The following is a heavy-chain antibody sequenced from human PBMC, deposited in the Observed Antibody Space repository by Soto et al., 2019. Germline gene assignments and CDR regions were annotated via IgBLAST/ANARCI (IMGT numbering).Heavy chain of an antibody. V-gene: IGHV1-69*13. CDR2: ILPIFGTP. J-gene: IGHJ6*02. D-gene: IGHD3-9*01. Sequence: ASVKVSCKASGYTFTGYYMHWVRQAPGQGLQWLGGILPIFGTPNYAQNFQDRVTIAADASTRTVYLYLRSLQSDDTAVYYCAKCSKTLSGHPLRLGMDVWGQGTTVTVSS. CDR3: AKCSKTLSGHPLRLGMDV. CDR1: GYTFTGYY.